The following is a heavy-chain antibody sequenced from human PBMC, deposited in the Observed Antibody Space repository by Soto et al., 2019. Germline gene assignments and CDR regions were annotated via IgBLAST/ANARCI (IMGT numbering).Heavy chain of an antibody. CDR2: IYPGDSDT. J-gene: IGHJ4*02. V-gene: IGHV5-51*01. CDR1: GYSFTSYW. CDR3: ARHIRYYDGSASDLDY. Sequence: PGESLKISCKGSGYSFTSYWIGWVRQMPGKGLEWMGIIYPGDSDTRYSPSFQGQVTISADKSISTAYLQWSSLKASDTAMYYCARHIRYYDGSASDLDYWCQGTLVTVSS. D-gene: IGHD3-10*01.